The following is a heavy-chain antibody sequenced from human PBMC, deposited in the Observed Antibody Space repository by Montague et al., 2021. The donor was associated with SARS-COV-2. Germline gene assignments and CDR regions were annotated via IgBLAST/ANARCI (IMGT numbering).Heavy chain of an antibody. D-gene: IGHD5-12*01. Sequence: SETLSLTCTVSAGSISTSSYYWGWIRQPPGKGLEWIGSISYSGSTYFNPSLKSRVTISVDTSKNQLSLKLSSVTAADTAVYYCASRCSGYEKPTGFDPWGQGTLVTVSS. CDR2: ISYSGST. CDR1: AGSISTSSYY. CDR3: ASRCSGYEKPTGFDP. V-gene: IGHV4-39*01. J-gene: IGHJ5*02.